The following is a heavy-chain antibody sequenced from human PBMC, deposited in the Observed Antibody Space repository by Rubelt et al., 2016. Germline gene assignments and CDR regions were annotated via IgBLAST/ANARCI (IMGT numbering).Heavy chain of an antibody. D-gene: IGHD6-13*01. Sequence: GGSLRLSCAASGLTFSIYAMNWVRRAPGMGLEGVSGMTGNGGLIYYGDSVKGRFTISRDNSKNTLSLEMNNLKAEDTALYYCARDLSEYSSSWYSFGGDYWGQGALVTVSS. J-gene: IGHJ4*02. CDR3: ARDLSEYSSSWYSFGGDY. V-gene: IGHV3-23*01. CDR2: MTGNGGLI. CDR1: GLTFSIYA.